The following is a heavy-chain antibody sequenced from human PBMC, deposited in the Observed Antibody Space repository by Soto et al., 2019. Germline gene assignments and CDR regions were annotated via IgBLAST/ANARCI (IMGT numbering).Heavy chain of an antibody. CDR2: IIPIFGTA. D-gene: IGHD2-2*01. J-gene: IGHJ6*02. CDR1: GGTFSSYA. Sequence: QVQLVQSGAEVKKPGSSVKVSCKASGGTFSSYAISWVRQAPGQGLEWMGGIIPIFGTANYAQKFQGRVTITADESTSTAYMELSSLRSEDTAVYYCARDPSVVHHYYYYGMDVWGQGTTVTVSS. V-gene: IGHV1-69*19. CDR3: ARDPSVVHHYYYYGMDV.